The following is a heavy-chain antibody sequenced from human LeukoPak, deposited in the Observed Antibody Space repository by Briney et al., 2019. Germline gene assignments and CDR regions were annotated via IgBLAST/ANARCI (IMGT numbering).Heavy chain of an antibody. J-gene: IGHJ3*02. CDR3: ASGRVVPAAMRAFDI. D-gene: IGHD2-2*01. V-gene: IGHV1-69*05. Sequence: ASVKVSCKASGGTFSSYAISWVRQAPGQGLEWMGGIIPIFGTANYAQKFQGRVTITTDESTSTAYMELSSLRSEDTAVYYCASGRVVPAAMRAFDIWGQGTMVTVSS. CDR2: IIPIFGTA. CDR1: GGTFSSYA.